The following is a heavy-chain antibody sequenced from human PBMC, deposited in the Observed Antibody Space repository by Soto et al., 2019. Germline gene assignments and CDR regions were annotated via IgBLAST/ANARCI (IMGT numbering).Heavy chain of an antibody. V-gene: IGHV3-72*01. CDR1: GFTFSDHY. CDR2: IRNKANSYST. J-gene: IGHJ4*02. CDR3: VQFSLGTYNLNSFDY. Sequence: EVQLVESGGGLVQPGGSLRLSCAASGFTFSDHYVDWVRQAPGKGLEWVARIRNKANSYSTKYAASAKGRFTISRDDSKNLGYLKLSCMKPEDTGVYYFVQFSLGTYNLNSFDYWAEGTLVTVST. D-gene: IGHD3-16*01.